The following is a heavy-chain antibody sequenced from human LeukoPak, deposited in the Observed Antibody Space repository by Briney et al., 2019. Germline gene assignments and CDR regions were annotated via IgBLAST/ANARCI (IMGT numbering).Heavy chain of an antibody. Sequence: SETLSLTCTASGGSINNYYWSWIRQPPGKGLEWIGYIYYSGSTNYNPSLKSRVTISVDTSKNQFYLKLSSVTAADTAVYYCARLGSSGYDLDYWGQGTLVTVSS. CDR1: GGSINNYY. CDR3: ARLGSSGYDLDY. V-gene: IGHV4-59*08. CDR2: IYYSGST. J-gene: IGHJ4*02. D-gene: IGHD5-12*01.